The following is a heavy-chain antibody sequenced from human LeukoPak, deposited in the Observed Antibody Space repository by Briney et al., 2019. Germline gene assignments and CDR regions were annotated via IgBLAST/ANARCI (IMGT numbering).Heavy chain of an antibody. CDR3: ARPSIAAGNWFDP. Sequence: GGSLRLSCAASGFTFSTYWMNWVRQAPGKGLVWVSRINIDGSSTTYADSVKGRFTISRDNAKNTLYLQMNSLRVEDTAVYYCARPSIAAGNWFDPWGQGTLVTVSS. J-gene: IGHJ5*02. D-gene: IGHD6-13*01. CDR1: GFTFSTYW. V-gene: IGHV3-74*01. CDR2: INIDGSST.